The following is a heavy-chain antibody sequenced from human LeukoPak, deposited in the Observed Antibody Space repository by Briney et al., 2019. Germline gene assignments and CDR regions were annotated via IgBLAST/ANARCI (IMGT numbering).Heavy chain of an antibody. J-gene: IGHJ4*02. CDR3: ASLRFLEWLSPIDY. V-gene: IGHV4-39*01. D-gene: IGHD3-3*01. Sequence: SETLSLTCIVSGGSVSSSSYYWGWIRQPPGRGLEWIGSVYYKGNTYYIPSLKSRVTISVDTSKNQFSLKLSSVTAADTAVYYCASLRFLEWLSPIDYWGQGTLVTVSS. CDR1: GGSVSSSSYY. CDR2: VYYKGNT.